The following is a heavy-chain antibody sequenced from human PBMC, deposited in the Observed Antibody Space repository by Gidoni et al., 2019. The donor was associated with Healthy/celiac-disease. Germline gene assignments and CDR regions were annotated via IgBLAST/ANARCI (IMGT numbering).Heavy chain of an antibody. CDR3: ASLFIGGTSEGWFDP. CDR2: ISYDGSNK. CDR1: GFTFSSYA. J-gene: IGHJ5*02. Sequence: QVQLVESGGGVVQPGRSLRLSCAASGFTFSSYAMHWVRQAPGKGLEWVAVISYDGSNKYYADSVKGRFTISRDNSKNTLYLQMNSLRAEDTAVYYCASLFIGGTSEGWFDPWGQGTLVTVSS. D-gene: IGHD1-7*01. V-gene: IGHV3-30-3*01.